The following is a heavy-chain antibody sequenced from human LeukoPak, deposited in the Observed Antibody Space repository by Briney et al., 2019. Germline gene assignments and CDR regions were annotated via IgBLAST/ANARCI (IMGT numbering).Heavy chain of an antibody. J-gene: IGHJ5*01. CDR1: GGAFNTHI. CDR2: VIPMRNII. D-gene: IGHD2-15*01. CDR3: ARGKYCSGGECYSVRTSYNWFDS. V-gene: IGHV1-69*02. Sequence: ASVKVSCKASGGAFNTHIIHWVRQAPGQGLEWMGRVIPMRNIINYAPKFQGRVIITADNSRRTAYLELSSLTSDDTAVYYCARGKYCSGGECYSVRTSYNWFDSWGQGTVVTVSS.